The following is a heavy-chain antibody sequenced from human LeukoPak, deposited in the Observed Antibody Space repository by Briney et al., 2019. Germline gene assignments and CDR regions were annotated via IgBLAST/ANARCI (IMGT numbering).Heavy chain of an antibody. CDR2: IHYRGST. CDR3: ARSVLGYSYGLHIDY. Sequence: SETLSLTCTVSGGSISSYYWSWIRQPPGKGLEWIGYIHYRGSTNYNPSLKSRVTISVDTSKNQFSLKLSSLTAADTAVYYCARSVLGYSYGLHIDYWGQGTLVTVSS. J-gene: IGHJ4*02. CDR1: GGSISSYY. D-gene: IGHD5-18*01. V-gene: IGHV4-59*01.